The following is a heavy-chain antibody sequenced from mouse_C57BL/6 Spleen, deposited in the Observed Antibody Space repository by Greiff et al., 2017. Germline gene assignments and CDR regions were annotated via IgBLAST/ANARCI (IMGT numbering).Heavy chain of an antibody. CDR2: IYPGGGDT. J-gene: IGHJ4*01. D-gene: IGHD2-2*01. V-gene: IGHV1-82*01. Sequence: VKLVESGPELVKPGASVKLSCKASGYAFSSSWMNWVQQRPGTGLEWVGRIYPGGGDTNYNGKFKGKVTLTADKSSSTADMQVSSLTSEDSAVYYCAREVYYGWGDYWGKGTSVTVSS. CDR3: AREVYYGWGDY. CDR1: GYAFSSSW.